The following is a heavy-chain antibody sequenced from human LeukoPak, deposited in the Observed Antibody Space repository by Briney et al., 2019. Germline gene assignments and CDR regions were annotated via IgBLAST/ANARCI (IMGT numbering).Heavy chain of an antibody. J-gene: IGHJ5*02. CDR2: IYYSGST. CDR1: GGSISSYY. D-gene: IGHD1-26*01. V-gene: IGHV4-59*01. CDR3: ARAIVGATGTWFDP. Sequence: SETLSLTCTVSGGSISSYYWSWIRQPPGRGLEWIGYIYYSGSTNYNPSLKSRVTISVDTSKNQFSLKLSSVTAADTAVYYCARAIVGATGTWFDPWGQGTLVTASS.